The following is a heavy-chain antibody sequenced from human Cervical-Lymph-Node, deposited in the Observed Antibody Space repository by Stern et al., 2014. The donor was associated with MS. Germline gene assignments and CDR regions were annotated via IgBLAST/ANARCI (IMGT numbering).Heavy chain of an antibody. CDR1: GDSISSGGYY. J-gene: IGHJ4*02. CDR3: ARAPSPDYGDGGYFDF. V-gene: IGHV4-31*03. CDR2: IYYNGNT. Sequence: VQLLESGPGLVKPSQTLSLTCTVSGDSISSGGYYWSWIRQHPGKGLEWIGHIYYNGNTYYNPSLKSRVVISVDTSKNQFSLKLTSVTAADTAVFYCARAPSPDYGDGGYFDFWGQGTLVTVSS. D-gene: IGHD4-17*01.